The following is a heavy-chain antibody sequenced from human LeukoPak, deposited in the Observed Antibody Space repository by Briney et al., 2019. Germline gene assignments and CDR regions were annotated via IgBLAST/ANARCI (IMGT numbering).Heavy chain of an antibody. CDR1: GFTFSSYA. Sequence: GGSLRLSCAASGFTFSSYAMSWVRQAPGKGLEWVSAISGSGGSTYYADSVKGRFTISRDNSKNTLYLQMNSLRSEDTAVYYCARGRVKAYFDWLKYNWFDPWGQGTLVTVSS. D-gene: IGHD3-9*01. CDR3: ARGRVKAYFDWLKYNWFDP. V-gene: IGHV3-23*01. J-gene: IGHJ5*02. CDR2: ISGSGGST.